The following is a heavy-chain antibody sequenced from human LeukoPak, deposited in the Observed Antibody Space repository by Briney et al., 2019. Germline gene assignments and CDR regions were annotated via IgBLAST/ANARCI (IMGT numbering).Heavy chain of an antibody. V-gene: IGHV5-51*01. CDR2: IYPGDSET. CDR1: GYIFTNYY. Sequence: GESLKISCQGSGYIFTNYYIAWVRQKPGKGLEWVGLIYPGDSETKYSPSFQGQVSISVDKSISTAYLQWSSLKASDTAMYYCARRDGYGAYDIWGQGTMVTVSS. J-gene: IGHJ3*02. D-gene: IGHD5-24*01. CDR3: ARRDGYGAYDI.